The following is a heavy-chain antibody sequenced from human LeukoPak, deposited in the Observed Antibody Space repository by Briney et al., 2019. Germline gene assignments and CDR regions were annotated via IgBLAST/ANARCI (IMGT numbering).Heavy chain of an antibody. J-gene: IGHJ5*02. CDR2: ISAYNGNT. CDR1: GYTFTSYG. CDR3: ARRVGHSNYDAQFDP. V-gene: IGHV1-18*01. Sequence: ASVKVSCKASGYTFTSYGISWVRQAPGQGLEWMGWISAYNGNTNYAQKLQGRVTMTTDTSTSTAYMELRSLRSDDTAVYYCARRVGHSNYDAQFDPWGQGTLVTVSS. D-gene: IGHD4-11*01.